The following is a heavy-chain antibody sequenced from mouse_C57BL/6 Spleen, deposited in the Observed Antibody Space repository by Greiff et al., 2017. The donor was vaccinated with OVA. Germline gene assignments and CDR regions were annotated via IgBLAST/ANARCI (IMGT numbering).Heavy chain of an antibody. Sequence: EVKLMESVAELVRPGASVKLSCTASGFNIKNTYMHWVKQRPEQGLEWIGRIDPANGNTKYAPKFQGKATIPAATSSNTAYLQLISLTSEDTAIYYCARGYYFGSSYFDVWGKGTTLTVSS. CDR1: GFNIKNTY. CDR2: IDPANGNT. D-gene: IGHD1-1*01. CDR3: ARGYYFGSSYFDV. J-gene: IGHJ2*01. V-gene: IGHV14-3*01.